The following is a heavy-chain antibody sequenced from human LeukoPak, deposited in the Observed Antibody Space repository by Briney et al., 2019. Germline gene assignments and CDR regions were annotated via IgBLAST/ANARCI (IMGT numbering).Heavy chain of an antibody. CDR2: ISRSSSYI. V-gene: IGHV3-21*06. D-gene: IGHD6-19*01. J-gene: IGHJ5*01. Sequence: GGSLRLSCAASGFIFSSYSLNWVRQAPGKGLEWVSSISRSSSYIYYADSVKGRFTISRDNAKNSLYLRMNSLRAEDTAVYYCARDSSGWSNGGNWFDSWGQGVLVTVSS. CDR1: GFIFSSYS. CDR3: ARDSSGWSNGGNWFDS.